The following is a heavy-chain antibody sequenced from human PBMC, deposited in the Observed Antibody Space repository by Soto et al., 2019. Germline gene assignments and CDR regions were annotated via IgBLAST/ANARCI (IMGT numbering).Heavy chain of an antibody. Sequence: SGPKPVYHTQTLTLTCTFSGFSLTTTGMRVSWIRQPPGKALEWLARIDWDDDTFYSTSLKTRLTISKDTSKNQVVLTMTNMDPVDKATYYCARDYNGKYTFDYWGQGTLVTSPQ. D-gene: IGHD4-4*01. V-gene: IGHV2-70*04. J-gene: IGHJ4*02. CDR2: IDWDDDT. CDR1: GFSLTTTGMR. CDR3: ARDYNGKYTFDY.